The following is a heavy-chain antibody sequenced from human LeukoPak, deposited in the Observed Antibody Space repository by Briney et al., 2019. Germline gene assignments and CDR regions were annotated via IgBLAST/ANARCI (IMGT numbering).Heavy chain of an antibody. J-gene: IGHJ4*02. Sequence: GGSLILSCTTSGFTVNNNYMSWVRQAPGKGLEWVSVIYGAGAGITYYIDSVKGRFTISRDNSRNTVYHQMHSLRAEDTAVYYCARELGDWGQGTLVTVSS. CDR2: IYGAGAGIT. CDR3: ARELGD. V-gene: IGHV3-53*01. CDR1: GFTVNNNY.